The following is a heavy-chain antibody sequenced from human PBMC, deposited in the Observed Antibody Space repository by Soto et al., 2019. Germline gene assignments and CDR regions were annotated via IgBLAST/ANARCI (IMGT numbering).Heavy chain of an antibody. CDR1: GYTFTSYG. CDR2: ISAYNGNT. D-gene: IGHD3-10*01. Sequence: QVQLVQSGAEVKKPGASVKVSYKASGYTFTSYGISWVRQAPGQGLEWMGWISAYNGNTNYAQKLQGRVTMTTDTXTXXAYMELRSLRSDDTAVYYCARVSHSPRVGELLPYYWGQGTLVTVSS. CDR3: ARVSHSPRVGELLPYY. V-gene: IGHV1-18*01. J-gene: IGHJ4*02.